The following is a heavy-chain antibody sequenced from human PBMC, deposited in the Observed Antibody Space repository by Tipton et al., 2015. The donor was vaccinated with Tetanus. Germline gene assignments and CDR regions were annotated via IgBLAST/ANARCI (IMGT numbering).Heavy chain of an antibody. CDR1: GYTFTGYY. D-gene: IGHD3-22*01. J-gene: IGHJ6*02. CDR3: ARDRGDYIYYGMDV. CDR2: IDPNSGGA. V-gene: IGHV1-2*02. Sequence: QVQLVQPGAEVKKPGASVKVSCKASGYTFTGYYMYWVRQAPGQGLEWMGWIDPNSGGAVYAQKFQGRVTMTRDTSISTAYMGLRSLRSDDTAVYYCARDRGDYIYYGMDVWGPGTTVTVS.